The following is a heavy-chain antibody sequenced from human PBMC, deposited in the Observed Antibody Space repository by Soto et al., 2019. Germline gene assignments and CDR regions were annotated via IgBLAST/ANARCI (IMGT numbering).Heavy chain of an antibody. J-gene: IGHJ4*02. D-gene: IGHD3-22*01. CDR2: ISGSGGST. V-gene: IGHV3-23*01. Sequence: EVQLLESGGGLVQPGGSLRLSCAASGFTFSSYAMSWVRQAPGKGLEWVSAISGSGGSTYYADSVKGRFTISRDNSKNTLYLQMNSVRAGDTAVYYCALVVMAGQLDYWGQRTLVTVSS. CDR3: ALVVMAGQLDY. CDR1: GFTFSSYA.